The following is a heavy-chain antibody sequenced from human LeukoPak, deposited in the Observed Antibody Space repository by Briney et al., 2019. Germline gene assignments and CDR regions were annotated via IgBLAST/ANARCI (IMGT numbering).Heavy chain of an antibody. V-gene: IGHV3-48*01. J-gene: IGHJ6*03. D-gene: IGHD3-16*01. CDR2: ISGSSGTI. CDR1: GFTLSSYS. CDR3: ARRSEFGVLYYMDV. Sequence: GGSLRLSCAASGFTLSSYSMNWVRQAPGKGLEWVSYISGSSGTIYYADAVKGRFTIYRDNPKNSLYLQMNSLRAEDTAVYYCARRSEFGVLYYMDVWGKGTTVTVSS.